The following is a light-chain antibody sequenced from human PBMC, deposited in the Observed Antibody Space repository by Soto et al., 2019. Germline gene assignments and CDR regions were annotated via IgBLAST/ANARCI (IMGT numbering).Light chain of an antibody. CDR1: QSVSSSY. V-gene: IGKV3-20*01. CDR3: QQYGSSLYT. CDR2: GAS. Sequence: EIVLTQSPGTLSLSPGERGTLSCRASQSVSSSYLAWYQQKPGQAPRLLIYGASSRATGIPDRFSGSGSGTDFTLTISRLEPEDFAVYHCQQYGSSLYTFGQGTKLEIK. J-gene: IGKJ2*01.